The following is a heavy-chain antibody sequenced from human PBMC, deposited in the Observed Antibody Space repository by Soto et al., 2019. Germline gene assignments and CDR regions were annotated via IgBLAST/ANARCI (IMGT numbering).Heavy chain of an antibody. J-gene: IGHJ4*02. D-gene: IGHD2-15*01. CDR3: ARGYCSGGSCELGPGFDY. CDR2: TYYRSKWFN. V-gene: IGHV6-1*01. Sequence: PSQTLSLTCVISGDSVSTNSGVWNWIRQSPSRGLEWLGRTYYRSKWFNEYAVSVKSRITINPDTSKNQFSLQLNSVTPEDTAVYYCARGYCSGGSCELGPGFDYWGQGTLVTVSS. CDR1: GDSVSTNSGV.